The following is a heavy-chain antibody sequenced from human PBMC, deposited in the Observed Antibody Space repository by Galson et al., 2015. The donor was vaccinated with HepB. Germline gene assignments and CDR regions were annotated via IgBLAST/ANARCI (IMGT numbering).Heavy chain of an antibody. CDR2: ISYDGSDK. CDR1: EFTFSVYG. CDR3: AKEGRHYYFDY. Sequence: SLRLSCAASEFTFSVYGMHWFRQAPGRGLEWVALISYDGSDKYYADSVKGRFTISRDNSKNTLNLQMNSLKPEDTGVYYCAKEGRHYYFDYWGQGTLVTVSS. V-gene: IGHV3-30*18. J-gene: IGHJ4*02.